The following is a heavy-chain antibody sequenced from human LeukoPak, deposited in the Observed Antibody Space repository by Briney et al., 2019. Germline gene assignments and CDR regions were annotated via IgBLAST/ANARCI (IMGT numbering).Heavy chain of an antibody. CDR1: GYTFTGYY. D-gene: IGHD3-10*01. J-gene: IGHJ5*02. V-gene: IGHV1-2*02. CDR3: ARTLPIRAAIGGNWFDP. Sequence: ASVKVSRKASGYTFTGYYMHWVRQAPGQGLEWMGWINPNSGGTNYAQKFQGRVTMTRDTSISTAYMELSRLRSDDTAVYYCARTLPIRAAIGGNWFDPWGQGTLVTVSS. CDR2: INPNSGGT.